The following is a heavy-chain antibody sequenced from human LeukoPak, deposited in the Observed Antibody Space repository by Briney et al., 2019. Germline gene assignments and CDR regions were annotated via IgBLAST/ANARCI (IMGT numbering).Heavy chain of an antibody. CDR3: ASEHSSGLDAFDI. D-gene: IGHD6-19*01. Sequence: SETLSLTCTVSGGSISSSSYYWSWIRQPPGKGLEWIGYIYYSGSTNYNPSLKSRVTISVDTSKNQFSLKLSSVTAADTAVYYCASEHSSGLDAFDIWGQGTMVTVSS. J-gene: IGHJ3*02. CDR2: IYYSGST. CDR1: GGSISSSSYY. V-gene: IGHV4-61*01.